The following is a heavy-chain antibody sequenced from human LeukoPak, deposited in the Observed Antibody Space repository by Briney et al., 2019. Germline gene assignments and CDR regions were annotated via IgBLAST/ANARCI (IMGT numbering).Heavy chain of an antibody. J-gene: IGHJ4*02. V-gene: IGHV3-11*01. CDR1: GFTFSDYY. D-gene: IGHD2-2*01. CDR2: ISSSGSNI. CDR3: ARRYCSSTSCRNYFDY. Sequence: GGSLRLSCAASGFTFSDYYMSWTRQAPGEGLEWVSYISSSGSNIYYADSVKGRFTISRDNAKNSLYLQMNSLRAEDTAVYYCARRYCSSTSCRNYFDYWGQGTLVTVSS.